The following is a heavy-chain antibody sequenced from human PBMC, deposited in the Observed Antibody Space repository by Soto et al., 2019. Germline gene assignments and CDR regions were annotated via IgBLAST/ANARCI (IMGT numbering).Heavy chain of an antibody. CDR2: ISSSSSTI. J-gene: IGHJ3*02. V-gene: IGHV3-48*02. D-gene: IGHD3-22*01. CDR1: GFTFSSYS. Sequence: PGGSLRLSCAASGFTFSSYSMNWVRQAPGKGLEWVSYISSSSSTIYYADSVKGRFTISRDNARNSLYLQMNSLRDEDTAVYYCARDETYYYDSSGFAAFDIWGQGTMVTVSS. CDR3: ARDETYYYDSSGFAAFDI.